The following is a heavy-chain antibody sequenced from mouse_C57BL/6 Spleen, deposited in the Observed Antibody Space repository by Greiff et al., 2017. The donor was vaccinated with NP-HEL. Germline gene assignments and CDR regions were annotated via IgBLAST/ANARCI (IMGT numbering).Heavy chain of an antibody. CDR1: GFTFSDYG. CDR3: ARMVRRAGFAY. V-gene: IGHV5-17*01. Sequence: EVQRVESGGGLVKPGGSLKLSCAASGFTFSDYGMHWVRQAPEKGLEWVAYISSGSSTIYYADTVKGRFTISRDNAKNTLFLQMTSLRSEDTAMYYCARMVRRAGFAYWGQGTLVTVSA. D-gene: IGHD2-2*01. J-gene: IGHJ3*01. CDR2: ISSGSSTI.